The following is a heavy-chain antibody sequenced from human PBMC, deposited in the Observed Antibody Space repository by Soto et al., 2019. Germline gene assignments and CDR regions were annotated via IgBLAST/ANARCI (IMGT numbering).Heavy chain of an antibody. CDR1: GGSISSGGYY. CDR3: ARDLGVAAAPGWFDP. CDR2: IYYSGST. J-gene: IGHJ5*02. D-gene: IGHD6-19*01. V-gene: IGHV4-31*03. Sequence: SETLSLTCTVSGGSISSGGYYWSWIRQHPGKGLEWIGYIYYSGSTYYNPSLKSRVTISVDTSKNQFSLKLSSVTAADTAVYYCARDLGVAAAPGWFDPWGQGTTVTVSS.